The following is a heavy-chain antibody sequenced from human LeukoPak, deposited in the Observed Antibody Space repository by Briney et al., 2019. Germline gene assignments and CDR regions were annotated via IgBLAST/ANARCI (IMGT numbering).Heavy chain of an antibody. CDR1: GGSISSSTYH. D-gene: IGHD2-15*01. CDR3: ARHSSPHAGSSSWYDF. J-gene: IGHJ5*01. Sequence: PGGSLSLTCTVSGGSISSSTYHWGWIRQPLGKGLEWIGSIYYSGNTYYNPSLKSRVTISVDTSKNQFSVKLSSVTAADTAVYYCARHSSPHAGSSSWYDFWGQGTLVTVSS. V-gene: IGHV4-39*01. CDR2: IYYSGNT.